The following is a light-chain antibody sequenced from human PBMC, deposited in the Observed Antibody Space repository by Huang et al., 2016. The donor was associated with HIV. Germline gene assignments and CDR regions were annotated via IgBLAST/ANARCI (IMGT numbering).Light chain of an antibody. V-gene: IGKV1-5*03. Sequence: DIQMTQSPSTLSASVGDRVTITCRASQGVGSWLAWFQQKPGNAPKLLIYQASSLESGVPSKVSGSGSGTEFTLTISSLQPDDFATYYCQQYNSYPYTFGHGTKLEIK. CDR2: QAS. J-gene: IGKJ2*01. CDR1: QGVGSW. CDR3: QQYNSYPYT.